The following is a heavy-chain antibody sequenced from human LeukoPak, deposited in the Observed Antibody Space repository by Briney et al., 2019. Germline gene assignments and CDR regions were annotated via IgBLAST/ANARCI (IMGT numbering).Heavy chain of an antibody. CDR2: IYYSGIT. CDR3: ARHDYGDYGPFDC. CDR1: GGSISSSSYY. D-gene: IGHD4-17*01. J-gene: IGHJ4*02. Sequence: SETLSLTCTVSGGSISSSSYYWGWIRLPPGKGLEWIGSIYYSGITSYNPSLKSRVTISVDMSNNQFSLKLNSVTAADTAVYYCARHDYGDYGPFDCWGQGTLVTVSS. V-gene: IGHV4-39*01.